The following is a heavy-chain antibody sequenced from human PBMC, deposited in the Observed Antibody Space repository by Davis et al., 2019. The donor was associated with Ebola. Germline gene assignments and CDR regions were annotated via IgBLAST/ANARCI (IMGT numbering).Heavy chain of an antibody. Sequence: PGGSLRLSCTASGFNFGEYALTWVRQAPGKGLEWVSVVKSDSDTYYARSVKGRFTISRDNSKNTLHLQMNGLRAEDTAVYYCAAEGRSSRPGYWGQGTLVTVSS. J-gene: IGHJ4*02. D-gene: IGHD3-10*01. CDR3: AAEGRSSRPGY. CDR2: VKSDSDT. V-gene: IGHV3-23*01. CDR1: GFNFGEYA.